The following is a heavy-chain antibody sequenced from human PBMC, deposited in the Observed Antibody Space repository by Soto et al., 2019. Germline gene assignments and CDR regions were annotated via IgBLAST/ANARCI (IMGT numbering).Heavy chain of an antibody. D-gene: IGHD3-10*01. Sequence: EVQLVESGGGLVQPGGSLRLSCAASGFTFSSYAMHWVRQAPGKGLEYVSAISRNGGSTYYANSVKGRFTISRDNSRNTLYLQMGSLRAEDMAVYYCARKKGITVIRGVILGALDYWGQGPLVTVSS. J-gene: IGHJ4*02. CDR3: ARKKGITVIRGVILGALDY. CDR1: GFTFSSYA. CDR2: ISRNGGST. V-gene: IGHV3-64*01.